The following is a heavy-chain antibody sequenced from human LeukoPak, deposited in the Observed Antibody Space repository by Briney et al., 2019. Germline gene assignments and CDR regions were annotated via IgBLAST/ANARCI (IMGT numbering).Heavy chain of an antibody. CDR3: AKGVLAAYRYNYYYMDV. CDR2: IRYDGSNK. J-gene: IGHJ6*03. D-gene: IGHD6-25*01. CDR1: GFNFWGTG. V-gene: IGHV3-30*02. Sequence: GGSLRLSCAVSGFNFWGTGMSWVRQAPGKGLEWVAFIRYDGSNKYYADSVKGRFTISRDNSKNTLYLQMNSLRADDTAVYYCAKGVLAAYRYNYYYMDVWGKGTTVTISS.